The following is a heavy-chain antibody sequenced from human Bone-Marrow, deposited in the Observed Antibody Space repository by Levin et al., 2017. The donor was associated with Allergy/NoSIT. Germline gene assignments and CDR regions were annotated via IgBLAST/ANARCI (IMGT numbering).Heavy chain of an antibody. CDR2: INPNSGGT. CDR1: GYTFTGYY. J-gene: IGHJ4*02. V-gene: IGHV1-2*02. CDR3: ARAIVRITMVRGVLTPLDY. D-gene: IGHD3-10*01. Sequence: GASVKVSCKASGYTFTGYYMHWVRQAPGQGLEWMGWINPNSGGTNYAQKFQGRVTMTRDTSISTAYMELSRLRSDDTAVYYCARAIVRITMVRGVLTPLDYWGQGTLVTVSS.